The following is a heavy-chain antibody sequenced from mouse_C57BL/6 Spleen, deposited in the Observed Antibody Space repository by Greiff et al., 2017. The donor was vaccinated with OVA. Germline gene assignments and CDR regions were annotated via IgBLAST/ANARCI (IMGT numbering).Heavy chain of an antibody. CDR1: GYTFTSYW. Sequence: VQLQQSGAELVKPGASVKLSCKASGYTFTSYWMQWVKQRPGQGLEWIGEIDPSDSYTNYNQKFKGKATLTVDTSSSTAYMQLSSLTSEDSAVYYCARLDYDYYAMDYWGQGTSVTVSS. D-gene: IGHD1-1*02. CDR2: IDPSDSYT. V-gene: IGHV1-50*01. CDR3: ARLDYDYYAMDY. J-gene: IGHJ4*01.